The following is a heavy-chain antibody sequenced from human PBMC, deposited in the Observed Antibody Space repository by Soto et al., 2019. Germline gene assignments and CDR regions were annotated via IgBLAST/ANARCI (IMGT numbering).Heavy chain of an antibody. Sequence: ASVKVSCKASGYSFTIYAIHWVRQAPGQRLEWMGWINAGNGNTNYAQKFQGRVTITADKSTSTAYMELSSLRSEDTAVYYCARARNYYDSSGYPPQIDYWGQGTLVTVSS. J-gene: IGHJ4*02. CDR3: ARARNYYDSSGYPPQIDY. D-gene: IGHD3-22*01. V-gene: IGHV1-3*01. CDR1: GYSFTIYA. CDR2: INAGNGNT.